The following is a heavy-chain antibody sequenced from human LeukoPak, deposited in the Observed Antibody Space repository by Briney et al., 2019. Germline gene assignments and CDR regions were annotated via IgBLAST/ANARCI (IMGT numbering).Heavy chain of an antibody. CDR1: GFSFSGYE. D-gene: IGHD4-17*01. CDR3: ARGDDFGDSLPAY. Sequence: GGSLRLSCAASGFSFSGYEMNWVRQAPGEGLEWISYISTTGGTIYYSASVKGQFTISRDNAKNSLYLQMNNVRVEDTAVYYCARGDDFGDSLPAYWGQGTLVTVSS. J-gene: IGHJ4*02. V-gene: IGHV3-48*03. CDR2: ISTTGGTI.